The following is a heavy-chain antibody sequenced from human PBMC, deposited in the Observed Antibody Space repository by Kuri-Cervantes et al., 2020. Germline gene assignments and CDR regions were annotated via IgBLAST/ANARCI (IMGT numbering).Heavy chain of an antibody. J-gene: IGHJ4*02. CDR2: ISAYNGDT. Sequence: ASVKVSCKASGYTFTSYGISWVRQAPGQGLEWMGWISAYNGDTNYAQKLQGRVTMTTDTSTSTAYMELRSLRSVDTAVYYCARCSRTWYSLNFDYWGQGTLVTVSS. CDR3: ARCSRTWYSLNFDY. V-gene: IGHV1-18*01. CDR1: GYTFTSYG. D-gene: IGHD6-13*01.